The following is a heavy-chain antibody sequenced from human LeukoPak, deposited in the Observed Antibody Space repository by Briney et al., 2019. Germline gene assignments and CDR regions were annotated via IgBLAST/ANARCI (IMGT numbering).Heavy chain of an antibody. Sequence: GGSLRLSCAASGFTVRNNYMNWVRQAPGKGLEWVSLIYSDGSTYYADSVRGRFTISRDNSENTLYLQMNSLRVGDTAMYYCARDPPAVASNTYGWGQGTLVTVSS. CDR2: IYSDGST. V-gene: IGHV3-66*01. CDR3: ARDPPAVASNTYG. CDR1: GFTVRNNY. D-gene: IGHD6-13*01. J-gene: IGHJ4*02.